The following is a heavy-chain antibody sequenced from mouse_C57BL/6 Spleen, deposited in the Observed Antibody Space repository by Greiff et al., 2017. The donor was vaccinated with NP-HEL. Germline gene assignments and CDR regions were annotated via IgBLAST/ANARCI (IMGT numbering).Heavy chain of an antibody. CDR2: IHPNSGST. D-gene: IGHD2-4*01. CDR3: AFYYDYPDWYFDV. J-gene: IGHJ1*03. V-gene: IGHV1-64*01. CDR1: GYTFTSYW. Sequence: QVQLQQPGAELVKPGASVKLSCKASGYTFTSYWMLWVKQRPGQGLEWIGMIHPNSGSTNYNEKFKSKATLTVDKSSSTAYMQLSSLTSEDSAVYYCAFYYDYPDWYFDVWGTGTTVTVSS.